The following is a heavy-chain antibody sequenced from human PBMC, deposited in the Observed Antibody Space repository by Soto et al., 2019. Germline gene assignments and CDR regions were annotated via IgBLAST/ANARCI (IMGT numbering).Heavy chain of an antibody. Sequence: EVQLVESGGGLVQPGGSLRLSCAASGTAFSSYWMSWVRQAPGKGLEWVANIKPDGSEKYYVDSVKGRFTISRDNSNNSQYPQMIRLRAENADVSYCAYDPWDSLVTPGYCSQGTLVSVSS. CDR3: AYDPWDSLVTPGY. D-gene: IGHD1-26*01. CDR2: IKPDGSEK. J-gene: IGHJ4*02. CDR1: GTAFSSYW. V-gene: IGHV3-7*03.